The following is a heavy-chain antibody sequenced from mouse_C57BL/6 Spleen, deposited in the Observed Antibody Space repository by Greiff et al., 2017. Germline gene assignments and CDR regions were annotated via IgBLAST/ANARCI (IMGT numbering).Heavy chain of an antibody. V-gene: IGHV5-9*01. Sequence: ESGGGLVKPGGSLKLSCAASGFTFSSYTMSWVRQTPEKRLEWVATISGGGGNTYYPDSVKGRFTISRDNAKNTLYLQMSSLRSEDTALYYCARHEGYDYDSSYWYFDVWGTGTTVTVSS. J-gene: IGHJ1*03. CDR1: GFTFSSYT. D-gene: IGHD2-4*01. CDR3: ARHEGYDYDSSYWYFDV. CDR2: ISGGGGNT.